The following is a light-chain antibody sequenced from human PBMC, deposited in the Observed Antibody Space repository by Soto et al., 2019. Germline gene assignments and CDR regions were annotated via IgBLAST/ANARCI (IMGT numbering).Light chain of an antibody. V-gene: IGKV1-5*01. CDR1: QSISSW. CDR3: QQFSSYWT. J-gene: IGKJ1*01. CDR2: DAS. Sequence: DIQMTQSPSTLSASVGDRVTITCRASQSISSWLAWYQQKPGKAPKLLISDASSLESGVPSRFSGDRSGTEFTLTINRLHHEDVATYFCQQFSSYWTFGQGNRVEIK.